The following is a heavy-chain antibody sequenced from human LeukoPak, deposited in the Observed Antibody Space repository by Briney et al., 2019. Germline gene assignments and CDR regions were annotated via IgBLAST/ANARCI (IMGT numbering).Heavy chain of an antibody. CDR2: ISGSGGST. D-gene: IGHD3-3*01. CDR3: AKDAARGDFWSGYYTGMLI. Sequence: QAGGSLRLSCAASGFTFSSYAMSWVRQAPGKGLEGVSAISGSGGSTYYADSVKGRFTISRDNSKNTLYLQMNSLRAEDTAVYYCAKDAARGDFWSGYYTGMLIWGQGTLVTVSS. CDR1: GFTFSSYA. J-gene: IGHJ4*02. V-gene: IGHV3-23*01.